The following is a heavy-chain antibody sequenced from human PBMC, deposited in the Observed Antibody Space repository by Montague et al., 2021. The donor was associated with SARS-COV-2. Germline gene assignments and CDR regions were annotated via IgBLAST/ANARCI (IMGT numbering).Heavy chain of an antibody. Sequence: SETLSLTCRFSGGSIRSYYWSWIRMPPGKPLEWLGYIYYTGETTHNPSLKSRVTISVDTSRSQFSLRLTSVTAADTAVYFCARFWSGYVDKWSQGTLVTVSS. CDR1: GGSIRSYY. D-gene: IGHD3-3*01. J-gene: IGHJ4*02. V-gene: IGHV4-59*01. CDR3: ARFWSGYVDK. CDR2: IYYTGET.